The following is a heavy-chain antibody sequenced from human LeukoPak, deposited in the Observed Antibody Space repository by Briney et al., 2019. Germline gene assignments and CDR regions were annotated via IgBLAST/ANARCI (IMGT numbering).Heavy chain of an antibody. CDR2: ISPNNGNT. D-gene: IGHD5-12*01. J-gene: IGHJ4*02. CDR3: ARVSPGWIVATIAEYYFDY. Sequence: GASVKVSCKASGYTFSRYGLNWVRQAPGQRPEWMGWISPNNGNTVYAQNFKGRVTVTTDTSTSTAYMELRSLRSDDTAVYYCARVSPGWIVATIAEYYFDYWGQGTLVTVSS. V-gene: IGHV1-18*01. CDR1: GYTFSRYG.